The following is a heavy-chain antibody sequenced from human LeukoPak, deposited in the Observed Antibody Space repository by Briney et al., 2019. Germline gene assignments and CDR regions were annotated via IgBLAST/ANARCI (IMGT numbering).Heavy chain of an antibody. D-gene: IGHD7-27*01. CDR2: VYYSGST. CDR1: GGSISSSSYY. J-gene: IGHJ4*02. Sequence: PSETLSLTCTVSGGSISSSSYYWGWIRQPPGKGLEWIGSVYYSGSTYYNPSLKSRLTISVDTSKNQFSLKLSSVTAADTAVYYCARDRTGDVDYWGQGTLVTVSS. CDR3: ARDRTGDVDY. V-gene: IGHV4-39*02.